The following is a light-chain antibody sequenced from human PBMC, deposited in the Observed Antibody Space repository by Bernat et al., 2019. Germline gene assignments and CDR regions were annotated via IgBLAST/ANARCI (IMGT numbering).Light chain of an antibody. CDR1: NIGEKS. J-gene: IGLJ3*02. CDR3: QVGDSSSDHVV. CDR2: DDS. Sequence: SSVLTQPPSVSVAAGKTARITCGGNNIGEKSVNWYQQRPGQAPVLVVHDDSDRPSGIPERFSGSTSGNTATLTISRVGVGDEADYYCQVGDSSSDHVVFGGGTELTVL. V-gene: IGLV3-21*03.